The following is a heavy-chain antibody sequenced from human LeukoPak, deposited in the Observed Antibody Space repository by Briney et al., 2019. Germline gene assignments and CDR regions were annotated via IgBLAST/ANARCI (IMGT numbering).Heavy chain of an antibody. D-gene: IGHD4-17*01. CDR2: ISGSGGST. CDR3: AKDHDYGDYWAFDY. CDR1: GFTFSSYG. Sequence: GALRLSCAASGFTFSSYGMSWVRQAPGKGLEWVSAISGSGGSTYYADSVKGRFTISRDNSKNTLYLQMNSLRAEDTAVYYCAKDHDYGDYWAFDYWGQGTLVTVSS. J-gene: IGHJ4*02. V-gene: IGHV3-23*01.